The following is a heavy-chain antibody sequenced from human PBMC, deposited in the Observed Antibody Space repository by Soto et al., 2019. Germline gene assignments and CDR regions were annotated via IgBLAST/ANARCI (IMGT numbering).Heavy chain of an antibody. CDR2: ISAYNGNT. CDR1: GDTFTSYG. D-gene: IGHD3-3*01. CDR3: ARDGTIFGVVMAPTQNFDY. J-gene: IGHJ4*02. V-gene: IGHV1-18*04. Sequence: ASVKVSCKASGDTFTSYGISWVRQAPGQGLEWMGWISAYNGNTNYAQKLQGRVTMTTDTSTSKAYMELRSLRSDDTAVYYCARDGTIFGVVMAPTQNFDYWGQGTLVTLSS.